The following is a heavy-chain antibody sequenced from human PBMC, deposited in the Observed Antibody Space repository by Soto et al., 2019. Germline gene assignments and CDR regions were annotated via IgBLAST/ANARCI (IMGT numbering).Heavy chain of an antibody. V-gene: IGHV4-39*01. CDR2: IYYSGSI. Sequence: PLETLSLTCSVSGGSSSSSSYYWGWIRQPPGKGLEWIGSIYYSGSIYYNPSLKSRVTISVDTSKNQFSLKLSSVTAAETAVYYCARQSSGWYNWFDPWGQGTLVTVSS. J-gene: IGHJ5*02. CDR1: GGSSSSSSYY. CDR3: ARQSSGWYNWFDP. D-gene: IGHD6-19*01.